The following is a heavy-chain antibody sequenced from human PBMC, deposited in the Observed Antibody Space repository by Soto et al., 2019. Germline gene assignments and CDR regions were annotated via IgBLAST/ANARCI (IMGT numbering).Heavy chain of an antibody. V-gene: IGHV1-46*01. D-gene: IGHD3-3*01. CDR2: INPSGGST. CDR3: AREIRFLEWFKYYYYYGMDV. CDR1: GYTFTSYY. Sequence: ASVKVSCKASGYTFTSYYMHWVRQAPGQGLEWMGIINPSGGSTSYAQKFQGRVTMTRDTSTSTVYMELSSLRSEDTAVYYCAREIRFLEWFKYYYYYGMDVWGQGTKVTVSS. J-gene: IGHJ6*02.